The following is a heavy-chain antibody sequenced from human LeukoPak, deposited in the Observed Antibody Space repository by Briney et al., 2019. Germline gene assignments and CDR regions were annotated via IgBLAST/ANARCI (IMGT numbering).Heavy chain of an antibody. Sequence: ASVKVSCKASGYTFSNYGITWERQAPGQGLEWMGWIRAHNGNTKYAQNLQGRVTMTTDTSTSTAYMELRRLTSDDTAVYYCARESYCSGGNCYSGAGDYWGQGTLVSVSS. CDR1: GYTFSNYG. J-gene: IGHJ4*02. CDR2: IRAHNGNT. V-gene: IGHV1-18*01. CDR3: ARESYCSGGNCYSGAGDY. D-gene: IGHD2-15*01.